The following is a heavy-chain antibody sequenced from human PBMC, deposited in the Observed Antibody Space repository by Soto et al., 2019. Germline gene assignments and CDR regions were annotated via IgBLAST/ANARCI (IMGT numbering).Heavy chain of an antibody. CDR2: IIPILGIA. D-gene: IGHD6-19*01. CDR3: ARARGIAVIFDY. CDR1: EYAITVYY. J-gene: IGHJ4*02. Sequence: SVKVSWKSSEYAITVYYIHWVRQAPGQGLEWMGRIIPILGIANYAQKFQGRVTITADKSTSTAYMELSSLRSEDTAVYYCARARGIAVIFDYWGQGTLVTVSS. V-gene: IGHV1-69*10.